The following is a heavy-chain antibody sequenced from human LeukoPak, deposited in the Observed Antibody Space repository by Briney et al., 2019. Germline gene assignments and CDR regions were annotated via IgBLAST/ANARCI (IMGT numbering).Heavy chain of an antibody. Sequence: ASVKVSCKASGYTFTSYAMHWVRQAPGQRLEWMGWINAGNGNTKYSQKFQGRVTITRDTSASTAYMELSSLRSEDTVVYYCARDQLLWFGEPLGWFDPWGQGTLVTVSS. V-gene: IGHV1-3*01. J-gene: IGHJ5*02. CDR2: INAGNGNT. CDR3: ARDQLLWFGEPLGWFDP. D-gene: IGHD3-10*01. CDR1: GYTFTSYA.